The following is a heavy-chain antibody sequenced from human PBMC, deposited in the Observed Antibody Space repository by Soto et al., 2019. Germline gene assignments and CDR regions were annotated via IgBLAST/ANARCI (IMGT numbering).Heavy chain of an antibody. V-gene: IGHV4-59*08. CDR3: ARGSTTEKVDS. CDR1: GGSISGDY. Sequence: SETLSLTCTVSGGSISGDYWSWIRQPPGKGLEWIGYIYYSGSTNYNPSLKSRVTISVDTSKNQFSLKLSSVTAADTAVYYCARGSTTEKVDSWGQGILVTVSS. J-gene: IGHJ4*02. CDR2: IYYSGST.